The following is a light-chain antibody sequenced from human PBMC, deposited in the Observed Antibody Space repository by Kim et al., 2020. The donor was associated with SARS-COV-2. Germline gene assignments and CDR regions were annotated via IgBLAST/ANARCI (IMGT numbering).Light chain of an antibody. Sequence: APGKPARITCGGNNIGSKSVHWYQRKPGQAPVLVIYYDSDRPSGIPERFSGSNSGNTATLTISRVEAGDEADYYCQVWDSSSDHRVFGGGTQLTVL. J-gene: IGLJ3*02. V-gene: IGLV3-21*04. CDR3: QVWDSSSDHRV. CDR1: NIGSKS. CDR2: YDS.